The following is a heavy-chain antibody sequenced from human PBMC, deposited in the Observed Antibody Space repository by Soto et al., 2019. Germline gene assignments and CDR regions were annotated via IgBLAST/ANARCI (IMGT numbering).Heavy chain of an antibody. V-gene: IGHV4-39*01. J-gene: IGHJ4*02. Sequence: QLQLQESGPGLVKPSETLSLTCTVSGGSISSSSYYWGWIRQPPGKGLEWIGSIYYSGSTYYNPSLKSRVTISVDTSKNQFSLKLSSVTAADTAVYYCARHAQYSSGWSGYFDYWGQGTLVTVSS. D-gene: IGHD6-19*01. CDR2: IYYSGST. CDR1: GGSISSSSYY. CDR3: ARHAQYSSGWSGYFDY.